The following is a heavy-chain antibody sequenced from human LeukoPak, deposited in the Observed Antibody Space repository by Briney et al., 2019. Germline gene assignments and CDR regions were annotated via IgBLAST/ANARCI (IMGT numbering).Heavy chain of an antibody. CDR1: GFTFSSYA. CDR3: AKDKGRYSGYTAFDY. CDR2: ISGSGGST. V-gene: IGHV3-23*01. Sequence: GGSLRLSCAASGFTFSSYAMSWVRQAPGKGLEWVSAISGSGGSTYYADSVKGRFTISRDNSKNTLYLQMNSLRAEDTAVYYCAKDKGRYSGYTAFDYWGQGTLVTVSS. J-gene: IGHJ4*02. D-gene: IGHD5-12*01.